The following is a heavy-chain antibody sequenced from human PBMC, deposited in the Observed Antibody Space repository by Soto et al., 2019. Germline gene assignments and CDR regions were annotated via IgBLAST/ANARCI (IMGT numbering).Heavy chain of an antibody. CDR2: ISGSGGST. CDR1: GFTFSSYA. Sequence: LRLSCAASGFTFSSYAMSWVRQAPGKGLEWVSAISGSGGSTYYADSVKGRFTISRDNSKNTLYLQMNSLRAEDTAVYYCAKDQRYCGGDCYRYWGQGTLVTVSS. V-gene: IGHV3-23*01. J-gene: IGHJ4*02. D-gene: IGHD2-21*02. CDR3: AKDQRYCGGDCYRY.